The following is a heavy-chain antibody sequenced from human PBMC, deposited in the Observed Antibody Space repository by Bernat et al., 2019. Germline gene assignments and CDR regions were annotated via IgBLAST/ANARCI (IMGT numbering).Heavy chain of an antibody. D-gene: IGHD5-12*01. J-gene: IGHJ4*02. V-gene: IGHV3-33*01. CDR1: GFTFSSYG. CDR3: ARDPNSGYPNYFDY. Sequence: QVQLVESGGGVVQPGRSLRLSCAASGFTFSSYGMHWVRQAPGKGLEWVAVIWYDGSNKYYADSVKGRFTISRDNSKNMLYLQMNSLRAEDTAVYYCARDPNSGYPNYFDYWGQGTLVTVSS. CDR2: IWYDGSNK.